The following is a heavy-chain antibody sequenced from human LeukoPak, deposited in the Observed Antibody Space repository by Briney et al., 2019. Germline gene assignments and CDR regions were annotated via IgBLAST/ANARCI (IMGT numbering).Heavy chain of an antibody. CDR3: TRHTIDV. Sequence: GGSLRLSCAASGFTFSVSAMHWVRQASGKGLEWVGRIRSKANNYATEYDASVKGRFTISRDDSKNTAYLQMNSLRTEDTAVYYCTRHTIDVWGQGTTVTVSS. J-gene: IGHJ6*01. CDR2: IRSKANNYAT. V-gene: IGHV3-73*01. CDR1: GFTFSVSA.